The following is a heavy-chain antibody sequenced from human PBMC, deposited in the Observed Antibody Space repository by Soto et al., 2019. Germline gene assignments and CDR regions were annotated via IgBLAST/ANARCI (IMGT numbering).Heavy chain of an antibody. Sequence: ASVKVSCKASGYTFTSYGISWVRQAPGQGLEWMGWISAYNGNTNYAQKLQGRVTMTTNTSTSTAYMELRSLRSDDTAVYYCANTYYDILTGLAYNWFDPWGQGTLVTVSS. D-gene: IGHD3-9*01. J-gene: IGHJ5*02. CDR3: ANTYYDILTGLAYNWFDP. V-gene: IGHV1-18*01. CDR1: GYTFTSYG. CDR2: ISAYNGNT.